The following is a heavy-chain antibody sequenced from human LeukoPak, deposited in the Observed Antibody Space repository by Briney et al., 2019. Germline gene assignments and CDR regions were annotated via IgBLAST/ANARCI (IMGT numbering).Heavy chain of an antibody. J-gene: IGHJ4*02. CDR1: GGSFSGYY. CDR3: ARALRLRTGTTVDY. CDR2: INHSGST. Sequence: PSETLSLTCAVYGGSFSGYYWSWIRQPPGKGLEWIGEINHSGSTNYNPSLKSRVTISVDTSKNQFSLKLSSVTAADTAVYYCARALRLRTGTTVDYWGQGTLVTVSS. D-gene: IGHD1-7*01. V-gene: IGHV4-34*01.